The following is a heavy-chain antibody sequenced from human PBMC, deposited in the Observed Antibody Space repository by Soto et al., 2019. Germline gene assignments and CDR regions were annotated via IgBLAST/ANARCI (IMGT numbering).Heavy chain of an antibody. CDR2: ISSSGSTI. D-gene: IGHD5-12*01. V-gene: IGHV3-48*03. J-gene: IGHJ4*02. CDR1: GFTFSSYE. Sequence: EVQLVESGGGLVQPGGSLRLSCAASGFTFSSYEMNWVRQAPGKGLEWVSYISSSGSTIYYADSVKGRFTISRDNAKNSLDLQMNSLRAEDTAVYYCASGKGGGYDWTYWGQGTLVTVSS. CDR3: ASGKGGGYDWTY.